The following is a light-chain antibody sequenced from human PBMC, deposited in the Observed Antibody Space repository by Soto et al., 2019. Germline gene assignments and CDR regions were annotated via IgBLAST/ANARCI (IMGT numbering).Light chain of an antibody. V-gene: IGKV3-20*01. CDR2: GSS. CDR3: QQYGSPPT. CDR1: QSVSSSY. J-gene: IGKJ4*01. Sequence: EMVLTQSPGTLSLSPGERATLSCRASQSVSSSYLAWYQQKPGQAPRLLIYGSSSRATGIPDRFSGSGSGTDFTLTISRLEPEDFAVYYCQQYGSPPTFGGGTNVEIK.